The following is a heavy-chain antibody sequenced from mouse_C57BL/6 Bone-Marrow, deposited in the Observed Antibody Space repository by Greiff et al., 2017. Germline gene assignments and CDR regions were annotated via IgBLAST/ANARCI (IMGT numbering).Heavy chain of an antibody. Sequence: DVQLQESGPGLVKPSQSLSLTCSVTGYSITSGYYWNWIRQFPGNKLEWMGYISYDGSNNYNPSLKNRISITRDTSKNQFFLKLNSVTTEDTATYYCARDRQLTGLYYYAMDYWGQGTSVTVSS. CDR1: GYSITSGYY. D-gene: IGHD4-1*01. CDR3: ARDRQLTGLYYYAMDY. CDR2: ISYDGSN. J-gene: IGHJ4*01. V-gene: IGHV3-6*01.